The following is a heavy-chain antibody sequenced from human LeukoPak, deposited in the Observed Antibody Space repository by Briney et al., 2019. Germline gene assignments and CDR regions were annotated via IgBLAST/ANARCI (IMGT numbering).Heavy chain of an antibody. V-gene: IGHV3-30*04. CDR3: ARGGTYYYDSSGYSFDY. Sequence: GGSLRLSCAASGFTFSSYAMHRVRQAPGKGLEWVAVISYDGSNKYYADSVKGRFTISRDNSKNTLYLQMNSLRAGDTAVYYCARGGTYYYDSSGYSFDYWGQGTLVTVSS. CDR2: ISYDGSNK. D-gene: IGHD3-22*01. J-gene: IGHJ4*02. CDR1: GFTFSSYA.